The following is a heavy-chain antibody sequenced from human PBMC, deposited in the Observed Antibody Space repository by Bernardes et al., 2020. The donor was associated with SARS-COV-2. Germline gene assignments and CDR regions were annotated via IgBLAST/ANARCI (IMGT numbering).Heavy chain of an antibody. J-gene: IGHJ6*02. V-gene: IGHV3-23*01. D-gene: IGHD2-15*01. CDR2: ITGGGGGT. Sequence: GGSLRLSRAASGYTFDNYAMSWVRQAPGKGLQWVSSITGGGGGTYYADSVKGRFAISRDNFKSVVYLQMSGLGAEDTAIYYCAKEGDKLLRAYNYYGMDVWGRGTTVAVSS. CDR1: GYTFDNYA. CDR3: AKEGDKLLRAYNYYGMDV.